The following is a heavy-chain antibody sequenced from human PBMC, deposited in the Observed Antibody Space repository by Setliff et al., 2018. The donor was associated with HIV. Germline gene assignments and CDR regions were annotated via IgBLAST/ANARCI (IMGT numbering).Heavy chain of an antibody. CDR2: ITAKFNGHVK. D-gene: IGHD3-16*01. J-gene: IGHJ4*02. V-gene: IGHV3-72*01. CDR1: GFTLSDHY. CDR3: VRAAAGLDI. Sequence: GGSLRLSCAASGFTLSDHYIDWIRQPPGKGLEWVGRITAKFNGHVKEYAASVQGRFTISRDDSKDSLFLQMNNLKTEDTAVYYCVRAAAGLDIWSQKILVTVSS.